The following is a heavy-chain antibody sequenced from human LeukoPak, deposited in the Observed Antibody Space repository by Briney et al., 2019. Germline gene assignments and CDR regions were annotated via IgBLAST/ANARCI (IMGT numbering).Heavy chain of an antibody. J-gene: IGHJ4*02. Sequence: PSETLSLTCTVSGGPISSYYWSWIRQPPGKGLEWIGYIYYSGSTNYNPSLKSRVTISVDTSKNQFSLKLSSVTAADTAVYYCATYYGFGYFDYWGQGTLVTVSS. CDR1: GGPISSYY. CDR2: IYYSGST. D-gene: IGHD3-3*01. V-gene: IGHV4-59*01. CDR3: ATYYGFGYFDY.